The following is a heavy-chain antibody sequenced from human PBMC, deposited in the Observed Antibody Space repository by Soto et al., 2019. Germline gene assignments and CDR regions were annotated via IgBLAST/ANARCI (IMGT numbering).Heavy chain of an antibody. D-gene: IGHD5-12*01. CDR2: IYYSGST. CDR1: GGSISSGGYY. Sequence: PSETLYLTCTVSGGSISSGGYYWSWIRQHPGKGLEWIGYIYYSGSTYYNPSLKSRVTISVDTSKNQFSLKLSSVTAADTAVYYCARGRGYSGYDYLDYYYGMDVWGQGTTVTVSS. J-gene: IGHJ6*02. V-gene: IGHV4-31*03. CDR3: ARGRGYSGYDYLDYYYGMDV.